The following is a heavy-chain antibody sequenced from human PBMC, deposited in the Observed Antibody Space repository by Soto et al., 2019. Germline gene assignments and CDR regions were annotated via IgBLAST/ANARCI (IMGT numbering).Heavy chain of an antibody. J-gene: IGHJ5*02. D-gene: IGHD2-8*01. CDR2: ISYDGSNK. Sequence: GGSLRLSCAASRFTFSSYGMHWVRQAPGKGLEWVAVISYDGSNKYYADSVKGRFTISRDNSKNTLYLQMNSLRAEGTAVYYCAKDLMVYAIGIDWFDPWGQGTLVTVSS. V-gene: IGHV3-30*18. CDR1: RFTFSSYG. CDR3: AKDLMVYAIGIDWFDP.